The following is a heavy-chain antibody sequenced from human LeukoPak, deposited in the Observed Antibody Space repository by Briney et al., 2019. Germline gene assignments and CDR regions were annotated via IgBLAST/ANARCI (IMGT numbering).Heavy chain of an antibody. CDR3: AREPATHFFES. Sequence: SQTRSLTCAISGDSGSSKNVAWNWIRQSPSRGLEWLGRTYYRSKWYGDYAVSVRGRISINPDTSKNQFSLQLNSVTPEDTAVYYCAREPATHFFESWGQGTLVTVSS. J-gene: IGHJ4*02. V-gene: IGHV6-1*01. CDR1: GDSGSSKNVA. CDR2: TYYRSKWYG.